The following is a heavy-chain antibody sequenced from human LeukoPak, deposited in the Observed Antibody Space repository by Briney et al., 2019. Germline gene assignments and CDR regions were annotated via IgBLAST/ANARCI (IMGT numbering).Heavy chain of an antibody. J-gene: IGHJ4*02. D-gene: IGHD3-10*01. CDR2: INEDGSST. CDR1: GYTFSRYW. Sequence: GGSLRLSCAASGYTFSRYWIHWVRQGPGKGLVWVSRINEDGSSTSYAESVRGRFTISRDNAKNTLYLQMNSLRAEDAAVYYCTTDTFGARDSWGQGTLVTVSS. V-gene: IGHV3-74*01. CDR3: TTDTFGARDS.